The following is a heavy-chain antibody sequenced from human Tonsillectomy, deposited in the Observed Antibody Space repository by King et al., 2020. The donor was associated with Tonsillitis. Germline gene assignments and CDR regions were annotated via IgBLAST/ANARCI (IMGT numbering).Heavy chain of an antibody. V-gene: IGHV4-59*01. J-gene: IGHJ2*01. D-gene: IGHD6-19*01. CDR3: AREYSSGWDRYWYFDL. Sequence: QLQESGPGLVKPSETLSLTCTVSGGSISSYYWSWIRQPPGKGLEWIGYIYYSGSTNYNPSPKSRVTISVDTSKNQFSLKLTSVTAADTAVYYCAREYSSGWDRYWYFDLWGRGTLVTVSS. CDR2: IYYSGST. CDR1: GGSISSYY.